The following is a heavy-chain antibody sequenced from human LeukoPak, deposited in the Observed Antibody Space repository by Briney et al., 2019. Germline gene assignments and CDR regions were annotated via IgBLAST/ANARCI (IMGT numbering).Heavy chain of an antibody. V-gene: IGHV3-74*03. CDR1: GFTFSSHR. Sequence: PGGSLRLSCAASGFTFSSHRMHWVRQAPGKGLVGVSRINSDGRNTTYADCVKGRLTISSDKDNNKLSLQMKSISAEDKAVYHCARSKSGYSTDAFDICGQGTMVTVSS. D-gene: IGHD6-13*01. CDR2: INSDGRNT. CDR3: ARSKSGYSTDAFDI. J-gene: IGHJ3*02.